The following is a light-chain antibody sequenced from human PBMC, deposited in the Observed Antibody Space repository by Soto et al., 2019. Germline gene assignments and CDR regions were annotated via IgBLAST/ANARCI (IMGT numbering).Light chain of an antibody. CDR3: QQSFSTPLT. CDR2: ATF. J-gene: IGKJ4*01. V-gene: IGKV1-39*01. CDR1: QSISSY. Sequence: DIHLTQSPSSLSASVGDRVTITCRASQSISSYLNWYQQKPGKAPKLLIYATFNLQSGVPSRFSGSGSGTDFTLTFRSLQPEDFATYYCQQSFSTPLTFGGGTKVEIK.